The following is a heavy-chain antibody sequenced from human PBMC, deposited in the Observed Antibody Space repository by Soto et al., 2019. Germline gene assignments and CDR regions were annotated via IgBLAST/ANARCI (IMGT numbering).Heavy chain of an antibody. Sequence: QVQLVQSGAEVKKPGASVKVSCKASGYTFTNYYIHWVRQAPGQGLEWMGMINPSGGSTSYTRRFQCRVTRTRDTSTSTVYMELSSRRSEDTAVYYCARESQSSGWSWFDYWGQGTLVTVSS. D-gene: IGHD6-19*01. CDR1: GYTFTNYY. J-gene: IGHJ4*02. CDR3: ARESQSSGWSWFDY. V-gene: IGHV1-46*01. CDR2: INPSGGST.